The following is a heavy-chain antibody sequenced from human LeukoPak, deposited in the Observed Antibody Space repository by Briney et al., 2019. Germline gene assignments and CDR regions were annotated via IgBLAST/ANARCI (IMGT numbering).Heavy chain of an antibody. CDR1: GFTVSSNF. V-gene: IGHV3-53*01. CDR2: IYSGGST. J-gene: IGHJ4*02. CDR3: ASRSEYSSGWLDY. D-gene: IGHD6-19*01. Sequence: PGGSLRLSCAASGFTVSSNFMSWVRPAPGKGLEWVSVIYSGGSTYYADSVKGRFTISRDNSKNTLYLQMNSLRAEDTAVYYCASRSEYSSGWLDYWGQGTLVTVSS.